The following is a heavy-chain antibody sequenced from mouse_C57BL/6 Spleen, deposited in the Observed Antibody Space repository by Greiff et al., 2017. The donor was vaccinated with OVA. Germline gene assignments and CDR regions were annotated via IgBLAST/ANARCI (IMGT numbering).Heavy chain of an antibody. D-gene: IGHD2-4*01. CDR3: AVYYDYDQAFAY. Sequence: VQLQQSGAELVKPGASVKLSCKASGYTFTSYWMHWVKQRPGQGLEWIGMIHPNSGSTNYNEKFKSKATLTVDKSSSTAYMQLSSLTSEDSAVYYCAVYYDYDQAFAYWGQGTLVTVSA. J-gene: IGHJ3*01. CDR1: GYTFTSYW. CDR2: IHPNSGST. V-gene: IGHV1-64*01.